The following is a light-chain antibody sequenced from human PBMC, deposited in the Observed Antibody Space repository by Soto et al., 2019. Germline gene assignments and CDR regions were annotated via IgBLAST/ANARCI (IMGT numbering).Light chain of an antibody. CDR3: HQRKSWPRT. J-gene: IGKJ1*01. Sequence: EIVMTQSPATLSASVGDRVTITCRASQSISTWLAWYQHKPGQAPRLLIYDTSNRATGIPARFSGSGSGTDFTLTISRLEPEDFAVYYCHQRKSWPRTFGQGTKVDI. CDR2: DTS. CDR1: QSISTW. V-gene: IGKV3-11*01.